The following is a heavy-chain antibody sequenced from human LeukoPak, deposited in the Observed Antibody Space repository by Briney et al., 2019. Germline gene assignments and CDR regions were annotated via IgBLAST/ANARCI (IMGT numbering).Heavy chain of an antibody. CDR1: GYTFTGYY. Sequence: DSMKVSCKASGYTFTGYYMHWVRQAPGQGLEWMGWINANSGGTNDAKKFQGRVTMTRDTSISTAYIELSRLRSDDTAVYYCARIYSGYDRDYCGMDVWGQGTTVTVSS. J-gene: IGHJ6*02. CDR3: ARIYSGYDRDYCGMDV. CDR2: INANSGGT. V-gene: IGHV1-2*02. D-gene: IGHD5-12*01.